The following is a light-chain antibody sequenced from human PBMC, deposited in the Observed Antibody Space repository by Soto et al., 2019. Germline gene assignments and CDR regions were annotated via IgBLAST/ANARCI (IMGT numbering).Light chain of an antibody. J-gene: IGLJ1*01. CDR1: SSDVGGYNY. Sequence: SVSLSPGHSVTIFCTGTSSDVGGYNYVSWYQQHPGKAPKLMIYDVSKRPSGVPDRFSGSKSGNTASLTISGLQAEDEADYYCCSYAGSYNLYVFGTGTKV. CDR3: CSYAGSYNLYV. CDR2: DVS. V-gene: IGLV2-11*01.